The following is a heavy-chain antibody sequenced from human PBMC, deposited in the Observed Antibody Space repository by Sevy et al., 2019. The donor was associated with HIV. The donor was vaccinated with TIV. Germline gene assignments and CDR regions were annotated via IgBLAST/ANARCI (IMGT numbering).Heavy chain of an antibody. CDR1: GFTFSSYA. D-gene: IGHD3-9*01. J-gene: IGHJ5*02. CDR2: ISYDGSNK. Sequence: GGSLRLSCAASGFTFSSYAMHWVRQAPGKGLEWVAVISYDGSNKYYTDSVKGRFTISRDNSKNTLYLKMNSLRAEDTAVYYCARDGGLRYFDWLFDLGWFDPWGQGTLVTVSS. CDR3: ARDGGLRYFDWLFDLGWFDP. V-gene: IGHV3-30-3*01.